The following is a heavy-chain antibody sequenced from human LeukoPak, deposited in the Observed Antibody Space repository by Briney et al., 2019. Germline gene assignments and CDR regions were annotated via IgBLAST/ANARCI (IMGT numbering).Heavy chain of an antibody. Sequence: VASVKVSCKASGYTFTSYDINWVRQAPGQGLEWMGWMNPNSGNTGYAQKFQGRVTMTRNTSISTAYMELSSLRSEDTAVYYCARVGVGATIRGYYYYYYYMDVWGKGTTVTVSS. CDR3: ARVGVGATIRGYYYYYYYMDV. CDR1: GYTFTSYD. D-gene: IGHD1-26*01. J-gene: IGHJ6*03. V-gene: IGHV1-8*01. CDR2: MNPNSGNT.